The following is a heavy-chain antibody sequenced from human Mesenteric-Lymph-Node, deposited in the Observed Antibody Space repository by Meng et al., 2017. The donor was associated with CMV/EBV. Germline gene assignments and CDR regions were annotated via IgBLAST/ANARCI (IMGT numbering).Heavy chain of an antibody. CDR2: INPNSGGT. J-gene: IGHJ4*02. V-gene: IGHV1-2*06. CDR3: ARVLSYDILTGYYTPYYFDY. Sequence: FTDSYMHWVRQAPGQGLEWMGRINPNSGGTDYAQKFQGRVTMTRDTSISTAYMELSSLRSDDTAVYYCARVLSYDILTGYYTPYYFDYWGQGTLVTVSS. D-gene: IGHD3-9*01. CDR1: FTDSY.